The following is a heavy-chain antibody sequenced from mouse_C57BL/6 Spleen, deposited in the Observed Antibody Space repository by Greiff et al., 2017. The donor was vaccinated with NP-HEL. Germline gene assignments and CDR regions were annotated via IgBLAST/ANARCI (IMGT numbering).Heavy chain of an antibody. V-gene: IGHV1-81*01. Sequence: QVQLKQSGAELARPGASVKLSCKASGYTFTSYGISWVKQRTGQGLEWIGEIYPRSGNTYYNEKFKGKATLTADKSSSTAYMELRSLTSEDSAVYFCARHYYGSSPFDYWGQGTTLTVSS. CDR3: ARHYYGSSPFDY. D-gene: IGHD1-1*01. CDR1: GYTFTSYG. J-gene: IGHJ2*01. CDR2: IYPRSGNT.